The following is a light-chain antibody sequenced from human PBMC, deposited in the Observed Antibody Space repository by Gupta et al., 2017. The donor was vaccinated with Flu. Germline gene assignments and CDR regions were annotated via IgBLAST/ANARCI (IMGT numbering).Light chain of an antibody. CDR3: HQRSNWQT. V-gene: IGKV3-11*01. Sequence: EAVLTQSPGTLSLSPGERATLSCRASQSLNNYIAWYQHKPGQAPRLLIYDASNRAAGTPPRFSGSGSGTDFSLTISSLEPEDSAIYYCHQRSNWQTFGQGTKVEIK. CDR1: QSLNNY. J-gene: IGKJ1*01. CDR2: DAS.